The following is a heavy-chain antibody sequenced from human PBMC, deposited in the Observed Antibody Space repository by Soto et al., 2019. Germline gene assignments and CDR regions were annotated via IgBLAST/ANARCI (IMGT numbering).Heavy chain of an antibody. Sequence: QVRLMESGGGVVQPGMSLRLSCVGSGFTFSSYGMHWVRQAPGKGLEWVAVIWSDGSNQYYGDSVKGRFTISRDNSKNTLYLQMDSLRVEDTAVYYCAREVNYNRGGNYFGYWGQGTLVTVSS. CDR1: GFTFSSYG. CDR2: IWSDGSNQ. D-gene: IGHD3-10*01. CDR3: AREVNYNRGGNYFGY. J-gene: IGHJ4*02. V-gene: IGHV3-33*01.